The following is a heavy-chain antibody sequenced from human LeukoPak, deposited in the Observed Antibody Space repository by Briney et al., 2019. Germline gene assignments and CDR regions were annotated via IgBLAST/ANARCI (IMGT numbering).Heavy chain of an antibody. J-gene: IGHJ4*02. V-gene: IGHV1-2*02. CDR2: INPNSGGT. Sequence: ASVKVSCKASGYTFTGYYMHWVRQAPGQGLEWMGWINPNSGGTNYAQKFQGRVTMTRDTSISTAYMELSRLRSDDTAVYYCARDVHCSGGSCYSNPFDYWGQGTLVTVSS. CDR1: GYTFTGYY. D-gene: IGHD2-15*01. CDR3: ARDVHCSGGSCYSNPFDY.